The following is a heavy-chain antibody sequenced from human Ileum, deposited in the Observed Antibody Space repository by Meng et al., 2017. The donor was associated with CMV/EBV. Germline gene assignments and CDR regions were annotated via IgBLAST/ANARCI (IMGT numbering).Heavy chain of an antibody. CDR2: LYYSGTT. V-gene: IGHV4-39*07. CDR3: AKGTGTHLLVF. D-gene: IGHD1-1*01. Sequence: PLLRESGPGVVKPPSTLSLPCSVACGYTIRTRYCWGWIRQPPGKGLEWIGNLYYSGTTYYNPSLKSRVTISLDTSKNHFSLKVTSVTAADTAVYYCAKGTGTHLLVFWGQGTLVTVSS. J-gene: IGHJ4*02. CDR1: CGYTIRTRYC.